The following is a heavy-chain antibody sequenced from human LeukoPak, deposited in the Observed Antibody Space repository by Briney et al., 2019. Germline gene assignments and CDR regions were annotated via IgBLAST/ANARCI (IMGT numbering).Heavy chain of an antibody. CDR1: GASISSYY. Sequence: SETLSLTCAVSGASISSYYWGWIRQPPGKGLEYIGYIYYSGSTNYNPSLQSRVTISVDTSKIHLSLRLTSVTAADTAVYYCARRGGGHTFDIWGQGTLVTVSS. V-gene: IGHV4-59*08. D-gene: IGHD3-16*01. CDR2: IYYSGST. J-gene: IGHJ3*02. CDR3: ARRGGGHTFDI.